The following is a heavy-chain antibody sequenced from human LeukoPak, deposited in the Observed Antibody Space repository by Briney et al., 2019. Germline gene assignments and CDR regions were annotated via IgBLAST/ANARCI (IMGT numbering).Heavy chain of an antibody. D-gene: IGHD6-19*01. Sequence: ASVKVSCKASGYTFTSYAMHWVRQAPGQRPEWMGWINAGNGNTKYSQKFQGRVTVTRDTSASTAYMELSRLRSEDTAVYYCARGLGFYYFDYWGQGTLVTVSS. CDR3: ARGLGFYYFDY. J-gene: IGHJ4*02. V-gene: IGHV1-3*01. CDR2: INAGNGNT. CDR1: GYTFTSYA.